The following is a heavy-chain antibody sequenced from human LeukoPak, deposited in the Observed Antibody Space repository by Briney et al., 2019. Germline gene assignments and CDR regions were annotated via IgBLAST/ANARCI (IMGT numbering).Heavy chain of an antibody. V-gene: IGHV5-51*01. CDR1: GYSFTSYW. CDR2: IYPGDSDT. Sequence: GESLKISCKGTGYSFTSYWIGWVRQMPGKGLEWMGIIYPGDSDTRYSPSFQGQVTISADKSISTAYLQWSSLKASDTAMYYCARLGRFFRYGMDVWGQGTTVTVSS. CDR3: ARLGRFFRYGMDV. J-gene: IGHJ6*02. D-gene: IGHD3-3*01.